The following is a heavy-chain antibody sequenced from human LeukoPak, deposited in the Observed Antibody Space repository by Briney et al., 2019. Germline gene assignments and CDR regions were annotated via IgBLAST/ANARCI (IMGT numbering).Heavy chain of an antibody. Sequence: PSETLSLTCTVSGGSIISYYWSWIRQPAGKGLEWIGRIYTSGSTNYNPSLKSRVTMSVDTSKNQFSLKLSSVTAADTAVYYCARAAYCSSTSCFNWFDPWGQGTLVTVSS. CDR2: IYTSGST. V-gene: IGHV4-4*07. CDR1: GGSIISYY. D-gene: IGHD2-2*01. J-gene: IGHJ5*02. CDR3: ARAAYCSSTSCFNWFDP.